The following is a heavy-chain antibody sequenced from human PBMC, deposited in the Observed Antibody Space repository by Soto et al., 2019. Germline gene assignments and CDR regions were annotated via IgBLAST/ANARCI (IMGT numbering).Heavy chain of an antibody. CDR2: IYYSGST. V-gene: IGHV4-59*01. Sequence: SETLSLTCTVSGGSISSYYWSWIRQPPGKGLEWIGYIYYSGSTNYNPSLKSRVTISVDTSKNQFSLKLSSVTAADTAVYYCAKDACGSSCSPLPFDTYDIWGQGTMVTVSS. CDR3: AKDACGSSCSPLPFDTYDI. D-gene: IGHD2-15*01. J-gene: IGHJ3*02. CDR1: GGSISSYY.